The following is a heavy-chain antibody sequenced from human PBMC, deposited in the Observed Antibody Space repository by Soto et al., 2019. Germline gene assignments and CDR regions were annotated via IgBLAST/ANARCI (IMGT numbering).Heavy chain of an antibody. Sequence: EVQLLESGGGLIEPGGSLRLSCAVSGFSFSTYAMSWVRQAPGKGLGWVSGISAGGGNTYYADSVRGRFTISRDNSKDTLSLQITSLRAEDAAFYYCAKHAEYQLVSWFDPWGQGTLVTVSS. V-gene: IGHV3-23*01. CDR3: AKHAEYQLVSWFDP. CDR2: ISAGGGNT. D-gene: IGHD2-2*01. CDR1: GFSFSTYA. J-gene: IGHJ5*02.